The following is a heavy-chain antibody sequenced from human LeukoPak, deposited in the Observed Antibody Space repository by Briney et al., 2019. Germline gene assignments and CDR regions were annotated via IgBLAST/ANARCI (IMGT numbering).Heavy chain of an antibody. Sequence: GGSLRLSCAASGFTFSSYAMSWVRPAPGKGLEWVSAISGSGGSTYYADSVKGRFTISRDNSKNTLYLQMNSLRAEDTAVYYCAKWNHDSSGYYDDAFDIWGQGTMVTVSS. CDR1: GFTFSSYA. J-gene: IGHJ3*02. CDR3: AKWNHDSSGYYDDAFDI. V-gene: IGHV3-23*01. CDR2: ISGSGGST. D-gene: IGHD3-22*01.